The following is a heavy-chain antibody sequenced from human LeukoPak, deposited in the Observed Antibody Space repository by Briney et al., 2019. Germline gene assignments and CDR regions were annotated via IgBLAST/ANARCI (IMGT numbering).Heavy chain of an antibody. J-gene: IGHJ5*02. CDR2: IIPIFGTA. D-gene: IGHD3-10*01. Sequence: GASVKVSCKASGGTFSSYAISWVRQAPGQGLEWMGGIIPIFGTANYAQKLQGRVTITADKSTSTAYMELSSLRSEDTAVYYCARGRTMVRGRNWFDPWGQGTLVTVSS. CDR1: GGTFSSYA. CDR3: ARGRTMVRGRNWFDP. V-gene: IGHV1-69*06.